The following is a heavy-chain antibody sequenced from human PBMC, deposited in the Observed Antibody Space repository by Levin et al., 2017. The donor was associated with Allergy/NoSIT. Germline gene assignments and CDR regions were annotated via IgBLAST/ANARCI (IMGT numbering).Heavy chain of an antibody. CDR3: AGEYSSSSAY. Sequence: SETLSLTCTVSGGSISSSSHHWGWVRQPPGKGLEWIGSIYYTGTTYYRPSLRGRVAISVDTSKNQFSLRLTSVTAADTAMYYCAGEYSSSSAYWGQGTLVTVSS. CDR2: IYYTGTT. V-gene: IGHV4-39*07. D-gene: IGHD6-6*01. CDR1: GGSISSSSHH. J-gene: IGHJ4*02.